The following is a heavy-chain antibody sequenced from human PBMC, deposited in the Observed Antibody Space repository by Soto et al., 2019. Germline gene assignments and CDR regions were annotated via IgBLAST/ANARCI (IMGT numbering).Heavy chain of an antibody. J-gene: IGHJ6*02. D-gene: IGHD4-4*01. CDR3: AREIDSNYDGMDF. CDR2: VWYDGSSK. CDR1: GFTFSNFG. Sequence: GSLRLSCEASGFTFSNFGMNWVRQAPGKGLEWVARVWYDGSSKYYVDSVKGRFTISRDNSKETVYLQMNSLRAEDTGVYYCAREIDSNYDGMDFWGQGTTVTVSS. V-gene: IGHV3-33*01.